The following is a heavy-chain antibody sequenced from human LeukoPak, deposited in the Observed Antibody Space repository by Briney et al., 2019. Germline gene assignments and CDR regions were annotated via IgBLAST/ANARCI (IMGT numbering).Heavy chain of an antibody. Sequence: GGSLRLSCAASGFTFSSCAMHWVRQASGKGLEWVAVISYDGSNKYYADSVKGRFTISRDNSKNTLYLQMNSLRAEDTAVYYCAREITMLACFDYWGQGTLVTVSS. J-gene: IGHJ4*02. D-gene: IGHD3-10*01. CDR2: ISYDGSNK. V-gene: IGHV3-30-3*01. CDR1: GFTFSSCA. CDR3: AREITMLACFDY.